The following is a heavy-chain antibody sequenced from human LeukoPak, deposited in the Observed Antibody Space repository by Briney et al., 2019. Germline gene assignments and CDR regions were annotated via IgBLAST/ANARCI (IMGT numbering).Heavy chain of an antibody. J-gene: IGHJ6*03. CDR2: IYYTGST. CDR1: GGSIRNSDYF. CDR3: ARLSGKFYYYYYMDV. Sequence: SETLSLTCTVSGGSIRNSDYFWGWIRQPPGKGLEWIGNIYYTGSTYYNPSLKSRVTISVDTSNNQFSLKLSSVTAADTAVYYCARLSGKFYYYYYMDVWGKGTTVTISS. V-gene: IGHV4-39*01. D-gene: IGHD3-10*01.